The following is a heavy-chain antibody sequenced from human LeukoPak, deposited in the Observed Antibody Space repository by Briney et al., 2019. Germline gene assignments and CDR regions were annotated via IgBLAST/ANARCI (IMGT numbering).Heavy chain of an antibody. Sequence: ASVKGSCKASGYTFTSYDINWVRQATGQGLEWMGWMNPNSGNTGYAQKFQGRVTMTRNTSISTAYMELSSLRSEDTAVYYCARASYDFWSGPNWFDPWGQGTLVTVSS. CDR1: GYTFTSYD. CDR3: ARASYDFWSGPNWFDP. V-gene: IGHV1-8*01. J-gene: IGHJ5*02. D-gene: IGHD3-3*01. CDR2: MNPNSGNT.